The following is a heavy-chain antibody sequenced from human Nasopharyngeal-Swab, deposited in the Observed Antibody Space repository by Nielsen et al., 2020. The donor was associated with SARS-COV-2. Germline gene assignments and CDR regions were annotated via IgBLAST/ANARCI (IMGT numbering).Heavy chain of an antibody. D-gene: IGHD3-9*01. Sequence: WIRQCPGKGLEWVAVISYDGSNKYYADSVKGRFTISRDNSKNTLYLQMNSLRAEDTAVYYCARVSLTGYYSAYYYVMDVWGQGTTVTVSS. CDR2: ISYDGSNK. CDR3: ARVSLTGYYSAYYYVMDV. J-gene: IGHJ6*02. V-gene: IGHV3-30*03.